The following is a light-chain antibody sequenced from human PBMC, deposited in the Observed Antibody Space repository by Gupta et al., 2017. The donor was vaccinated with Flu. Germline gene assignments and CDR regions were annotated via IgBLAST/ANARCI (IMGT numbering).Light chain of an antibody. CDR2: DDS. CDR3: PVSDSSSNMGV. CDR1: NIGSKS. V-gene: IGLV3-21*02. J-gene: IGLJ3*02. Sequence: SHVRIQPPSVSAAPGQTARITCGGNNIGSKSVHWYQQKQGQAPVLVVYDDSDRPSGIPERFSGSNSGNTATLPITRVAAGDGADDYWPVSDSSSNMGVCGGGTKLNV.